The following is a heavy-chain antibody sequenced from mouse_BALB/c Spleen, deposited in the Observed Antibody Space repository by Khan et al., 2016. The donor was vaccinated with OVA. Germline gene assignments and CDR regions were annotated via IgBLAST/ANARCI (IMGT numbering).Heavy chain of an antibody. CDR3: ARPSYDPRDFEV. J-gene: IGHJ1*01. Sequence: IQLVQSGAELVKPGASVKLSCTASGFNIKDTYLHWVKQRPEQGLEWIGRIAPANGNTQYDPKFQGKATITSGTSSNTSYLQLNSLTSEDTAVYYCARPSYDPRDFEVWGAGTTVTVSS. CDR1: GFNIKDTY. CDR2: IAPANGNT. D-gene: IGHD2-3*01. V-gene: IGHV14-3*02.